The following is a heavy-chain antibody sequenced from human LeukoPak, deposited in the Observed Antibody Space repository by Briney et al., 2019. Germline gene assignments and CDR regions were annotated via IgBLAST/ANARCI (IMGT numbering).Heavy chain of an antibody. J-gene: IGHJ5*02. D-gene: IGHD3-10*01. CDR1: GYTFTGYY. CDR2: INPNSGGT. V-gene: IGHV1-2*02. Sequence: GASVKVSCKASGYTFTGYYMHWVRQAPGQGPEWMGWINPNSGGTNYAQKFQGRVTMTRDTSISTAYMELSRLRSDDTAVYYCARDRHAYYYGSGSGNWFDPWGQGTLVTVSS. CDR3: ARDRHAYYYGSGSGNWFDP.